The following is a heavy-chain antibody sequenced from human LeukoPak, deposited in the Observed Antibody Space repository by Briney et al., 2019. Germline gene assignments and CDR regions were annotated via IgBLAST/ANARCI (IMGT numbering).Heavy chain of an antibody. CDR1: GFTFGDYA. Sequence: GSLRLSCTASGFTFGDYALSWFRQPPGKGLEWIGEINHSGSTNYNPSLKSRVTISVDTSKNQFSLKLSSVTAADTAVYYCARGRQKYYYDSSGYYYFDYWGQGTLVTVSS. CDR2: INHSGST. V-gene: IGHV4-34*01. D-gene: IGHD3-22*01. J-gene: IGHJ4*02. CDR3: ARGRQKYYYDSSGYYYFDY.